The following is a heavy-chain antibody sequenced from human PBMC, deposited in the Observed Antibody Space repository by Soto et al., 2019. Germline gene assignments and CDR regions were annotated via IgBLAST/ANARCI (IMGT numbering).Heavy chain of an antibody. Sequence: QVQLVESGGGVVQPGRSLRLSCAASGFTFSSYAMHWVRQAPGKGLEGVAVISYDGSNKYYADSVKGRFTISRDNSKNTLYLQMNSLRAEDTAVYYCARDELRSMEGWSWFDPWGQGTLVTVSS. V-gene: IGHV3-30-3*01. CDR3: ARDELRSMEGWSWFDP. D-gene: IGHD3-3*01. CDR1: GFTFSSYA. J-gene: IGHJ5*02. CDR2: ISYDGSNK.